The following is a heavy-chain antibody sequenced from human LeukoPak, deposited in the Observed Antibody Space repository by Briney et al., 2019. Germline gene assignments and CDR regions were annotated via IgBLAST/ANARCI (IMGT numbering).Heavy chain of an antibody. D-gene: IGHD3-22*01. CDR1: GFTFSSYG. J-gene: IGHJ4*02. Sequence: GGSLRLSCAASGFTFSSYGMHWVRQAPGKGLDWVAVISYDGSNKYYADSVKGRFTISRDNSKNTLYLQMNSLRAEDTAVYYCAKGATMIVVEGIFDYWGQGTLVTVSS. CDR3: AKGATMIVVEGIFDY. CDR2: ISYDGSNK. V-gene: IGHV3-30*18.